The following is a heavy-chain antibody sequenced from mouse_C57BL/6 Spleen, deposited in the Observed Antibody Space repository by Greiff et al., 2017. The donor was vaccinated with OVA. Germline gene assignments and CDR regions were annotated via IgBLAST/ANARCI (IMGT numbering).Heavy chain of an antibody. V-gene: IGHV3-6*01. CDR3: ARETSYSNYDYYAMDY. J-gene: IGHJ4*01. CDR2: ISYDGSN. CDR1: GYSITSGYY. Sequence: EVQLQQSGPGLVKPSQSLSLTCSVTGYSITSGYYWNWIRQFPGNKLEWMGYISYDGSNNYNPSLKNRISITRDTSKNQFFLKLNSVTTEDTATYYCARETSYSNYDYYAMDYWGQGTSVTVSS. D-gene: IGHD2-5*01.